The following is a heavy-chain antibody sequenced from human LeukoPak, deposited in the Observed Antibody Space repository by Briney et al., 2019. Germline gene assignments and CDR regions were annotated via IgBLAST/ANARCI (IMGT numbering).Heavy chain of an antibody. J-gene: IGHJ4*02. CDR2: VSSDGRTT. D-gene: IGHD2-8*01. V-gene: IGHV3-48*03. CDR1: GFSFSNHY. CDR3: AKWVSL. Sequence: QSGGSLRLSCTASGFSFSNHYMRWIRQAPGKGLEWVSYVSSDGRTTFYADSVKGRFVILRDNAKNSLSLEMNNLRAEDTGVYYCAKWVSLWGQGALVTVSS.